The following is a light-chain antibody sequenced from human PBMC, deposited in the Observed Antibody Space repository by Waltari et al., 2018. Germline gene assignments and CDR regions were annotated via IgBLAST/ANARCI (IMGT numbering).Light chain of an antibody. V-gene: IGLV3-1*01. CDR2: QDD. CDR1: KLGDNN. Sequence: SYEVIQPPSVSVSPGQTATIPCSGAKLGDNNASWFQQKPGQSPVLVIYQDDRRPSGIPERFSGSNSGNTATLTISGTQAMDEADYYCQAWDSSTHWVFGGGTKLTVL. CDR3: QAWDSSTHWV. J-gene: IGLJ3*02.